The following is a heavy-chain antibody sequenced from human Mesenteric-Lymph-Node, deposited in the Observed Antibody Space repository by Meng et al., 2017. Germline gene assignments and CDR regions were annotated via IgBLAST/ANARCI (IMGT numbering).Heavy chain of an antibody. Sequence: GESLKISCAASGFTFSSYSMNWVRQAPGKGLEWVSVISYDGSNKYYADSVKGRFTISRDNSKNTLYLQMNSLRAEDTAVYYCAKDPYAYRYFDYWGQGTLVTVSS. CDR3: AKDPYAYRYFDY. J-gene: IGHJ4*02. V-gene: IGHV3-30*12. D-gene: IGHD3-16*01. CDR1: GFTFSSYS. CDR2: ISYDGSNK.